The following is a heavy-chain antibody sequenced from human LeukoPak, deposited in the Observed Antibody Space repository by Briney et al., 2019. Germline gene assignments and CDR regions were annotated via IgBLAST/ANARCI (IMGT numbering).Heavy chain of an antibody. Sequence: SQTLSLTCAISGDSVSSNSAAWNWIRQSPSRGLEWLGRTYYRSKWYNDYAVSVKGRITINPDTSKNQFSLQLNSVTPEDTAVYYCARDLSTTYYYDSSGYWFDYWGQGTLVTVSS. CDR1: GDSVSSNSAA. CDR3: ARDLSTTYYYDSSGYWFDY. J-gene: IGHJ4*02. D-gene: IGHD3-22*01. CDR2: TYYRSKWYN. V-gene: IGHV6-1*01.